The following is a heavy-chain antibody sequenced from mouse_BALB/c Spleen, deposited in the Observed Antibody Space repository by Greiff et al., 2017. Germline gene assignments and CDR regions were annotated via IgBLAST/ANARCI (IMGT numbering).Heavy chain of an antibody. D-gene: IGHD2-4*01. CDR3: ARGVITTNWFAY. CDR1: GYTFTSYW. J-gene: IGHJ3*01. Sequence: VQLQQPGAELVKPGASVKLSCKASGYTFTSYWMHWVKQRPGQGLEWIGEINPSNGRTNYNEKFKSKATLTVDKSSSTAYMQLSSLTSEDSAVYYCARGVITTNWFAYWGQGTLVTVSA. CDR2: INPSNGRT. V-gene: IGHV1S81*02.